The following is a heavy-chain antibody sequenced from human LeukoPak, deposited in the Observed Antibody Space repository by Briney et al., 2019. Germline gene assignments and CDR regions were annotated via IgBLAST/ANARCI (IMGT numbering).Heavy chain of an antibody. V-gene: IGHV1-69*05. J-gene: IGHJ5*02. CDR3: ARVKYYYDSSGYYWFDP. D-gene: IGHD3-22*01. Sequence: GASVEVSCKASGGTFSSYAISWVRQAPGQGLEWMGGIIPIFGTANYAQKFQGRVTITTDESTSTAYMELSSLRSEDTAVYYCARVKYYYDSSGYYWFDPWGQGTLVTVSS. CDR2: IIPIFGTA. CDR1: GGTFSSYA.